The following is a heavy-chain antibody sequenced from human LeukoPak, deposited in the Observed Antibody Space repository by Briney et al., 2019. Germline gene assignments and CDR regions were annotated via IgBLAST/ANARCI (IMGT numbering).Heavy chain of an antibody. D-gene: IGHD3-3*01. V-gene: IGHV3-23*01. CDR2: ISGSGGST. CDR1: GFTFSTYA. J-gene: IGHJ4*02. CDR3: AKDRLNYDFWSGYSPKYYFDY. Sequence: GGSLRLSCAASGFTFSTYAMSWVRQAPGKGLEWVSAISGSGGSTYYADSVKGRFTISRDNSKNTLYLQMNSLRAEDTAVYYCAKDRLNYDFWSGYSPKYYFDYWGRGTLVTVSS.